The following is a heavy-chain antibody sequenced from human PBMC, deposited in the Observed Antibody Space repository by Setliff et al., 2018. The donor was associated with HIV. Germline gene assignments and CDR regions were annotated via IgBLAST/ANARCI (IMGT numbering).Heavy chain of an antibody. CDR2: INGDGSTT. J-gene: IGHJ5*02. V-gene: IGHV3-74*03. D-gene: IGHD6-19*01. CDR1: GFIFSSYW. CDR3: ASGQWLGSLGHH. Sequence: ETLSLTCAASGFIFSSYWMYWVRQGPGKGLVWVSRINGDGSTTTYADSVKGRFTISRDSAKNTLYLQMNSLRADDTAVYYCASGQWLGSLGHHWGQGTLVTVSS.